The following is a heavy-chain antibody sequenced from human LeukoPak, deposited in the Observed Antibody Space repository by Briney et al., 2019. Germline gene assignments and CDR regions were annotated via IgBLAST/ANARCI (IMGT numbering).Heavy chain of an antibody. CDR1: GASFSGYY. D-gene: IGHD2-15*01. CDR3: AGEEDCSGGICYLGNAFDI. V-gene: IGHV4-34*01. CDR2: INHSAST. Sequence: PSETLSLTCAVYGASFSGYYWSWIRQPPGKGREWLGEINHSASTTYNASLKSRVTISVDTSKNQFSLKLSSVTAAETAVYYCAGEEDCSGGICYLGNAFDIWGQGTMVTVSS. J-gene: IGHJ3*02.